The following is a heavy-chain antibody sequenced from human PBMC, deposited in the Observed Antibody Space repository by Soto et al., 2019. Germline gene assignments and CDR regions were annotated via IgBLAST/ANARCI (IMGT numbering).Heavy chain of an antibody. Sequence: GESLKISCAASGFTFSDYYMSWIRQAPGKGLEWVSYISSSGSTIYYADSVKGRFTISRDNAKNSLYLQMNSLRAEDTAVYYCARGNDFWSGYYYYYMDVWGKGTTVTVSS. J-gene: IGHJ6*03. CDR2: ISSSGSTI. CDR3: ARGNDFWSGYYYYYMDV. V-gene: IGHV3-11*01. D-gene: IGHD3-3*01. CDR1: GFTFSDYY.